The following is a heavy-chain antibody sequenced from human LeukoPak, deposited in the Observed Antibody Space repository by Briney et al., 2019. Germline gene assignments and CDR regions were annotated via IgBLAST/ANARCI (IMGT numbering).Heavy chain of an antibody. Sequence: SHTLSLTCSLPDGPIRSSIYSGSSIPQHAGKGLEWFGRIYTSESTNYNPPIKSRVTISVDTSKTHFSLKLSSGPAADKAVDYCARDESGRRDGYNYGYWGQGTLVTVSS. J-gene: IGHJ4*02. CDR3: ARDESGRRDGYNYGY. CDR2: IYTSEST. D-gene: IGHD5-24*01. V-gene: IGHV4-61*02. CDR1: DGPIRSSIYS.